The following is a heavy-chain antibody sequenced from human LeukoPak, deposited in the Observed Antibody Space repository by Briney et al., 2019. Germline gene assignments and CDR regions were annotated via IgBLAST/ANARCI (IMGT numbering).Heavy chain of an antibody. CDR1: GGSISSYH. CDR2: MYNSGST. V-gene: IGHV4-59*01. CDR3: ARIAARPGYFDY. J-gene: IGHJ4*02. D-gene: IGHD6-6*01. Sequence: PSETLSLTCTVSGGSISSYHWSWFRQAPGKGLEWIGYMYNSGSTNFNPSLKSRVTISVDTSKNQFSLRLSSVTAADTAVYYCARIAARPGYFDYWGQGTLVTVSS.